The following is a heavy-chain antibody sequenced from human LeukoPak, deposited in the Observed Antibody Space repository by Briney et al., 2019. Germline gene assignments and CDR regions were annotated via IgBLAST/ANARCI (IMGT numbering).Heavy chain of an antibody. CDR1: GYTFTSDG. V-gene: IGHV1-18*01. D-gene: IGHD5-12*01. CDR2: ISAYNGNT. CDR3: ARIPGRLRADYYYYYMDV. J-gene: IGHJ6*03. Sequence: ASVKVSCKASGYTFTSDGISWVRPAPGQGGGWMGWISAYNGNTNYAQKLQGRVTMTTDTSTSTAYMELRSLRYDDTAVYYCARIPGRLRADYYYYYMDVWGKGTTVTVSS.